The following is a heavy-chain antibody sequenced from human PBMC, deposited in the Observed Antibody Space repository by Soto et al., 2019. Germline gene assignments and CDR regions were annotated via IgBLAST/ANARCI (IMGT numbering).Heavy chain of an antibody. CDR2: ISWNSGSI. V-gene: IGHV3-9*01. D-gene: IGHD6-13*01. CDR3: AKVRSSSWYYFDY. Sequence: EVQLVESGGGLVQPGRSLRLSCAASGFTFDDYAMHWVRQAPGKGLEWVSGISWNSGSIGYADSVKGRFTISRDNAKNSLYLQINSLRAEDTALYYCAKVRSSSWYYFDYWGQGTLVTVSS. CDR1: GFTFDDYA. J-gene: IGHJ4*02.